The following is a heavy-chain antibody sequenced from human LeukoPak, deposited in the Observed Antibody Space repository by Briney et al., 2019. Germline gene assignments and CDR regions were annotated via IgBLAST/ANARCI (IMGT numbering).Heavy chain of an antibody. D-gene: IGHD3-10*01. CDR3: ARVRYRSGSYFLDY. CDR2: IYSGGST. CDR1: GFTVSSNY. Sequence: GGSLRLSCAASGFTVSSNYMSWVRQAPGKGLEWVSVIYSGGSTYYADSVKGRFTISRDNSKNTLYLQMNSLRAEDTAVYYCARVRYRSGSYFLDYWGQGTLVTVSS. J-gene: IGHJ4*02. V-gene: IGHV3-53*01.